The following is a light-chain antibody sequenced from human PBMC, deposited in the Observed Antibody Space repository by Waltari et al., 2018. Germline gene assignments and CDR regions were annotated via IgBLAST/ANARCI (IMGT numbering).Light chain of an antibody. CDR1: SSDVGNFNL. CDR2: EVS. CDR3: CSYAGSRTYV. V-gene: IGLV2-23*02. J-gene: IGLJ1*01. Sequence: QSALTQPASVSGSPGQSITISCTGTSSDVGNFNLVSWYQQHPGKVPKLVIYEVSKRPPGVSNHCSGSKSGNTASLTISGLRAEDEADYYCCSYAGSRTYVFGTGTKVTVL.